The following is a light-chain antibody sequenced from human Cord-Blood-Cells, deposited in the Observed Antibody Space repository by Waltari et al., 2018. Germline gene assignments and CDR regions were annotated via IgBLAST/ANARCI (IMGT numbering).Light chain of an antibody. CDR3: QQLNSYPRT. CDR2: AAS. CDR1: QGISSY. V-gene: IGKV1-9*01. Sequence: IQLTQSPSSLSASVGERVTITCRASQGISSYLAWYQQKPGKAPKLLIYAASTLQSGVPSRFSGSGSGTDCTLTISSLQPEDFATYYCQQLNSYPRTFGQGTKVEIK. J-gene: IGKJ1*01.